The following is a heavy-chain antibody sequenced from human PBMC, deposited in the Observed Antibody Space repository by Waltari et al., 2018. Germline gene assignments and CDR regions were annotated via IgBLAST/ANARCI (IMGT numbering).Heavy chain of an antibody. D-gene: IGHD3-3*01. Sequence: EVQLVVFGGGLVEPGRSLRLSCPASGFTFGDYAMSRVRQATGKGLEWVGFIRSKAYGGTTEYAASVKGRFTISRDDSKSNAYLQMNSLKTEDTAVYYCTRSLDFWSGYYDYWGQGTLVTVSS. CDR2: IRSKAYGGTT. J-gene: IGHJ4*02. CDR3: TRSLDFWSGYYDY. CDR1: GFTFGDYA. V-gene: IGHV3-49*04.